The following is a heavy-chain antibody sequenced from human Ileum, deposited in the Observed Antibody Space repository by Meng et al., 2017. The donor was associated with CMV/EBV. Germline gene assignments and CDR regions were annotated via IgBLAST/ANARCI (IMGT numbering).Heavy chain of an antibody. V-gene: IGHV1-8*03. D-gene: IGHD2-2*02. CDR1: GYTFTSYD. CDR2: MNPNSGNT. J-gene: IGHJ5*02. Sequence: ASVKVSCKASGYTFTSYDNNWVRQATGQGLEWMGWMNPNSGNTGYAQKFQGRVTITRNTSISTAYMELSSLRSEDTAVYYCARGYCSSTSCYKYGNWFDPWGQGTLVTVSS. CDR3: ARGYCSSTSCYKYGNWFDP.